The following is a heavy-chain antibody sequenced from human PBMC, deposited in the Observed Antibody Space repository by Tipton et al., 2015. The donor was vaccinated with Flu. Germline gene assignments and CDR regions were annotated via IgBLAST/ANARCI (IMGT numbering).Heavy chain of an antibody. CDR2: ISSSGSTI. CDR3: ARAPKSNRYYYYGMDV. V-gene: IGHV3-48*03. Sequence: SLRLSCAASGFTFSSYEMNWVRQAPGKGLEWVSYISSSGSTIYYADSVKGRFTISRDNAKNSLHLQMNSLRTEDTAVYYCARAPKSNRYYYYGMDVWGQGTTVTVSS. D-gene: IGHD1-14*01. CDR1: GFTFSSYE. J-gene: IGHJ6*02.